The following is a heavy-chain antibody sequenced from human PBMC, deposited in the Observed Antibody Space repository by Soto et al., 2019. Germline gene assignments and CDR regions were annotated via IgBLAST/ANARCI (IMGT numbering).Heavy chain of an antibody. CDR3: ARALPRESGPGVNYYYYGMDV. CDR1: VYTFSGDL. D-gene: IGHD3-3*01. CDR2: INPNSGGT. J-gene: IGHJ6*02. Sequence: ASVKGSCKGVVYTFSGDLGHWGRQATGQGLEGMGWINPNSGGTNYAQKFQGWVTMTRDTSISTAYMELSRLRSDDTAVYYCARALPRESGPGVNYYYYGMDVWGQGTTVTVSS. V-gene: IGHV1-2*04.